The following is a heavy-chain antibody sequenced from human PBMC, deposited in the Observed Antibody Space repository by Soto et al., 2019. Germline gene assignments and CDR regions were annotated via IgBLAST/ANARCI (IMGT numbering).Heavy chain of an antibody. V-gene: IGHV4-59*01. Sequence: SEILSLTCAVYGGSFSGYYWSWIRQPPGKGLEWIGYIYYSGSTNYNPSLKSRVTISVDTSKNQFSLKLSSVTAADTAVYYCARVRWTVAGPGHFDYWGQGTLVTVSS. CDR2: IYYSGST. D-gene: IGHD6-19*01. CDR1: GGSFSGYY. J-gene: IGHJ4*02. CDR3: ARVRWTVAGPGHFDY.